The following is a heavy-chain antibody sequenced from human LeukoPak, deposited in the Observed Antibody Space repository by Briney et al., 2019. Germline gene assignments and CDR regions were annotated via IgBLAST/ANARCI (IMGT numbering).Heavy chain of an antibody. CDR2: ISGSGGST. CDR3: AKDSRIAVAGTEGFDY. D-gene: IGHD6-19*01. Sequence: PGGSLRLSCAASGFTFSSYAMSWVRQAPGKGLEWVSAISGSGGSTYYAASVKGRFTISRDNSKNTLYLQMNSLRAEDTAVYYCAKDSRIAVAGTEGFDYWGQGTLVTVSS. J-gene: IGHJ4*02. V-gene: IGHV3-23*01. CDR1: GFTFSSYA.